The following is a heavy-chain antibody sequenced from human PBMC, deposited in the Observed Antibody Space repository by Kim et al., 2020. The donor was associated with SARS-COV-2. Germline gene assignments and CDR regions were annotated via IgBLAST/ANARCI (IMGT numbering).Heavy chain of an antibody. CDR3: ARDLRGEVVVAAPFDY. D-gene: IGHD2-15*01. CDR1: GYTFTSYA. CDR2: INAGNGNT. J-gene: IGHJ4*02. Sequence: ASVKVSCKASGYTFTSYAMHWVRQAPGQRLEWMGWINAGNGNTKYSQKFQGRVTITRDTSASTAYMELSSLRSEDTAVYYCARDLRGEVVVAAPFDYWGQGTLVTVSS. V-gene: IGHV1-3*01.